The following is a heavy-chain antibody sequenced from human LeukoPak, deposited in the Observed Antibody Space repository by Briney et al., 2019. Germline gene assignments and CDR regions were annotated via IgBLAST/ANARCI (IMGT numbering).Heavy chain of an antibody. D-gene: IGHD5-18*01. J-gene: IGHJ6*03. Sequence: SETLSLTCAVSGYSISSGYHWGWIRQPPGKGLEWIGSIYHSGSTYYNPSLKSRVTISVDTSKNQFSLKLSSVTAADTAVYYCARHNSYGYYYYYYYYMDVWGKGTTVTVSS. CDR2: IYHSGST. CDR3: ARHNSYGYYYYYYYYMDV. CDR1: GYSISSGYH. V-gene: IGHV4-38-2*01.